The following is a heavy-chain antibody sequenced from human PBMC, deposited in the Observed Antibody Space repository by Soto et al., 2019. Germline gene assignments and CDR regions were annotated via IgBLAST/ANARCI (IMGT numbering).Heavy chain of an antibody. CDR3: ARTSHCGGDCYSDDRFDY. J-gene: IGHJ4*02. V-gene: IGHV1-46*01. CDR2: INPSGGST. D-gene: IGHD2-21*02. CDR1: GYTFTSYY. Sequence: ASVKVSCKASGYTFTSYYMNWVRQAPGQGLEWMGIINPSGGSTSYAQKFQGRVTMTRDTSTSPVYMELSSLRSEDTAVYYCARTSHCGGDCYSDDRFDYWGQGTLVTVSS.